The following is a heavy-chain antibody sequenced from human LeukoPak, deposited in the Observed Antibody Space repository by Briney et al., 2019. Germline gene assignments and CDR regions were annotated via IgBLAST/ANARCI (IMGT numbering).Heavy chain of an antibody. CDR3: ARQTNWGGYYMDV. Sequence: PSETLSLTCTVSGGSISRYYCSWLRQPPGKGLEWIGYIYYSGSTNYNPSLKSRVTISVDTSKNQFSLKLSSVTAADTAVYYCARQTNWGGYYMDVWGKGPTVTVSS. CDR2: IYYSGST. J-gene: IGHJ6*03. V-gene: IGHV4-59*01. CDR1: GGSISRYY. D-gene: IGHD7-27*01.